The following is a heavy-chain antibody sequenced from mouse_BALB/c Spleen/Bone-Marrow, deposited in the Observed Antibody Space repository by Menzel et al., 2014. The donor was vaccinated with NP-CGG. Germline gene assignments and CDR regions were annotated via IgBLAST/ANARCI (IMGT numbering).Heavy chain of an antibody. Sequence: AASGVDFSIYWMSWVRQAPGKGLEWIGEINPDSSTINYTPSLKDKFIISRDNAKNTLYLQMSKVRSEDTALYYCASLHYYGFFAYWGQGTLVTVSA. CDR2: INPDSSTI. CDR3: ASLHYYGFFAY. J-gene: IGHJ3*01. D-gene: IGHD1-2*01. V-gene: IGHV4-1*02. CDR1: GVDFSIYW.